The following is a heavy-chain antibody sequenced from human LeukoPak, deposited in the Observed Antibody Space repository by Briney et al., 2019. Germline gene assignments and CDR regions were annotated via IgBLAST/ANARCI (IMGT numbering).Heavy chain of an antibody. CDR3: AYPGGIAAAGTGWYFDL. Sequence: GGSLRLSCAASGFTFSSYGMHWVRQAPGKGLAWVAVISYDGSNKYYADSVKGRFTISRDNSKNTLYLQMNSLRAEDTAVYYCAYPGGIAAAGTGWYFDLWGRGTLVTVSS. J-gene: IGHJ2*01. D-gene: IGHD6-13*01. V-gene: IGHV3-30*03. CDR2: ISYDGSNK. CDR1: GFTFSSYG.